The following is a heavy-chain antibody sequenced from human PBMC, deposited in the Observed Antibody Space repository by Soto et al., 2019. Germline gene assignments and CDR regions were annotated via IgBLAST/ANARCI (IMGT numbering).Heavy chain of an antibody. D-gene: IGHD3-10*01. CDR2: IIPIFGTA. V-gene: IGHV1-69*01. CDR1: GGTFSSYA. J-gene: IGHJ4*02. CDR3: AILPDGSGSSPPGFDY. Sequence: QVQLVQSGAEVKKPGSSVKVSCKGSGGTFSSYAISWVRQAPGQGLEWMGGIIPIFGTANYAQKFQGRVTITADESTSTAYMELSRQRSEDTAVYYCAILPDGSGSSPPGFDYWGQGTLVTVSS.